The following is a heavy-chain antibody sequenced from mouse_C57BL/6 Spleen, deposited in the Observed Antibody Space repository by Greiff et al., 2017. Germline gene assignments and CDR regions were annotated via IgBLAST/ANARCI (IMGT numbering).Heavy chain of an antibody. CDR2: IDPSDSYT. CDR3: ARFLSYYYAMDD. Sequence: VQLQQPGAELVKPGASVKLSCKASGYTFTSYWMQWVKQRPGQGLEWIGEIDPSDSYTNYNQKFKGKATLTVDTSSSTAYMQLSSLTSEDSAVYYCARFLSYYYAMDDWGQGTSVTVSS. CDR1: GYTFTSYW. V-gene: IGHV1-50*01. J-gene: IGHJ4*01.